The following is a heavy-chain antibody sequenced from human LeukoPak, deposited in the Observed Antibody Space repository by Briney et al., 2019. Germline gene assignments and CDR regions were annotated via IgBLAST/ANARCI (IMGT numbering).Heavy chain of an antibody. CDR1: GFNFCSYS. V-gene: IGHV3-21*01. D-gene: IGHD6-19*01. CDR2: ISGSTTYI. J-gene: IGHJ4*02. Sequence: PGGSLRLSCAASGFNFCSYSMNWVRQAPGKGLEWVSSISGSTTYIYYADSLKGRFTISRDNAKNSLYLQMNSLRAEDTAVYYCARVQTAVAGTFLRYLDYWGQGTLVTVSS. CDR3: ARVQTAVAGTFLRYLDY.